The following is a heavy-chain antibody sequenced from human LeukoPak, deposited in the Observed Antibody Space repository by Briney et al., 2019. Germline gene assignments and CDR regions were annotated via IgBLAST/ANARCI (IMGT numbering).Heavy chain of an antibody. Sequence: GGSLRLSCVGSGFTFSSYTVNWVRQAPGKRLEWVSSISSSSSFKQYADSAKGRFTISRDNAKNSLYLQMSGLRGEDTAVYYCARDLGSGDYLRKYFDLWGRGTLVAVSS. D-gene: IGHD4-17*01. CDR1: GFTFSSYT. V-gene: IGHV3-21*06. CDR3: ARDLGSGDYLRKYFDL. CDR2: ISSSSSFK. J-gene: IGHJ2*01.